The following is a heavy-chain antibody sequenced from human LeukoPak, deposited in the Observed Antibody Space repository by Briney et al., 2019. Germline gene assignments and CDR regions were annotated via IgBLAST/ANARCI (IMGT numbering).Heavy chain of an antibody. Sequence: GGSLRLSCAASGFTFSNYGMNWVRQAPGKGLEWVSTISGSGVDTDYADSVKDRFPISRDNSRNTLYLQMNSLRAEDTAVYYCAKHQDRTVTVPDYWGQGTLVTVSS. D-gene: IGHD4-17*01. CDR3: AKHQDRTVTVPDY. J-gene: IGHJ4*02. V-gene: IGHV3-23*01. CDR2: ISGSGVDT. CDR1: GFTFSNYG.